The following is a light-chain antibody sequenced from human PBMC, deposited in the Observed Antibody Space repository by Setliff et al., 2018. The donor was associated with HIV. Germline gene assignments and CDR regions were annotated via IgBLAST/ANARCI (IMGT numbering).Light chain of an antibody. V-gene: IGLV2-8*01. CDR1: SSDVGGYNY. J-gene: IGLJ1*01. CDR2: EVT. CDR3: NSKTGDSIYV. Sequence: QSVLTQPPSASGSPGQSVTISCTGTSSDVGGYNYVSWYQQHPGKAPKLMIYEVTKRPSGVPDRFSGSKSGNTASLTVSGLQAEDVADYYCNSKTGDSIYVFGSGTKVTVL.